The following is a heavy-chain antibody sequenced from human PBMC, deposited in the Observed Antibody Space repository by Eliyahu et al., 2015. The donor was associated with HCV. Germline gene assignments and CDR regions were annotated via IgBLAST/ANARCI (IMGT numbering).Heavy chain of an antibody. CDR1: GFPFSSYS. CDR2: ISSSSSTI. D-gene: IGHD2-2*01. J-gene: IGHJ6*02. Sequence: EVQLVESGGGLVQPGGSLRLSCAASGFPFSSYSMNWVRQAPGKGLXWVSYISSSSSTIYYADSVKGRFTISRDNAKNSLYLQMNSLRAEDTAVYYCARRYCSSTSCYYGMDVWGQGTTVTVSS. V-gene: IGHV3-48*01. CDR3: ARRYCSSTSCYYGMDV.